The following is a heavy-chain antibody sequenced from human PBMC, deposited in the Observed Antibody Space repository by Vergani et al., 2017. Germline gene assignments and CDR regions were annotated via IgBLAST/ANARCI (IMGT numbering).Heavy chain of an antibody. D-gene: IGHD3-22*01. V-gene: IGHV4-61*02. CDR2: IYTSGST. CDR1: GGSISSGSYY. Sequence: QVQLQESGPGLVKPSQTLSLTCTVSGGSISSGSYYWSWIRQPAGKGLEWIGRIYTSGSTNYNPSLKSRVTISVDTSKNQFSLKLSSVTAADTAVYYCARGLIAYYYDSSGSTLYWYFDLWGRGTLVTVSS. CDR3: ARGLIAYYYDSSGSTLYWYFDL. J-gene: IGHJ2*01.